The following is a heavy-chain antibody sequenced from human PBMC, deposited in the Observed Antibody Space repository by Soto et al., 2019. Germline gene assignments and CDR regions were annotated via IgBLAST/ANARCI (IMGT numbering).Heavy chain of an antibody. Sequence: GGSLRLSCTASGFTFGDYAMSWVRQAPGKGLEWVGFIRSKAYGGTTEYAASVKGRLTISRDDSKSIAYLQMNSLKTEDTAVYYCTREGLSSGYYPAYFDYWGQGTLVTVSS. CDR1: GFTFGDYA. J-gene: IGHJ4*02. CDR2: IRSKAYGGTT. CDR3: TREGLSSGYYPAYFDY. V-gene: IGHV3-49*04. D-gene: IGHD3-22*01.